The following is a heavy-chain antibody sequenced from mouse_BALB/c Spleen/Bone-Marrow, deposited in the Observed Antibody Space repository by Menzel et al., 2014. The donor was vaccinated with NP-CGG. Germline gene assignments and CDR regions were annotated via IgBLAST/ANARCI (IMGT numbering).Heavy chain of an antibody. CDR3: AKIYYDFDGFAH. V-gene: IGHV2-6-5*01. Sequence: VRVVESGPGLVSPSQSLSITCTVSGFSLTDYGVSWIRQPPGKGLEWLGVIWGVGTTYYNSALKSRLSISKDNSKSQVSLKMNSLQTDDTAIYYCAKIYYDFDGFAHWGQGTLVTVSA. J-gene: IGHJ3*01. D-gene: IGHD2-4*01. CDR1: GFSLTDYG. CDR2: IWGVGTT.